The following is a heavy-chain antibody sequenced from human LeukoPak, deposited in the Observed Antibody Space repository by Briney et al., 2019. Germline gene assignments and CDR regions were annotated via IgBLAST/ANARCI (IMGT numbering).Heavy chain of an antibody. J-gene: IGHJ4*02. CDR2: TYYSGST. V-gene: IGHV4-39*07. CDR1: GGSISSSSYY. CDR3: AREGYSYGYEGYSAFDY. D-gene: IGHD5-18*01. Sequence: SETLSLTCTVSGGSISSSSYYWGWIRQPPGKGLEWIGSTYYSGSTYYNPSLKSRVTISVDTSKNQFSLKLSSVTAADTAVYYCAREGYSYGYEGYSAFDYWGQGTLVTVSS.